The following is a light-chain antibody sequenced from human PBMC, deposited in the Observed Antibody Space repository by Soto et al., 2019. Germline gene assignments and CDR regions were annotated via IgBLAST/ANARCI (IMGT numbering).Light chain of an antibody. CDR1: QSVSSSY. Sequence: EIVLTQYPVTLSLSPGERATLSCRASQSVSSSYLAWYQQKPGQAPRLLIYGASSRATGIPDRFSGSGSGTDFTLTISRLEPEYYAVHYCQQYGSSPLVTFGPGTKVDIK. CDR3: QQYGSSPLVT. CDR2: GAS. V-gene: IGKV3-20*01. J-gene: IGKJ3*01.